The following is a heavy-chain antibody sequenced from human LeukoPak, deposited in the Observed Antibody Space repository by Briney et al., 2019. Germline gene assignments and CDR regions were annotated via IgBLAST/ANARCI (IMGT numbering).Heavy chain of an antibody. D-gene: IGHD3-10*01. CDR3: ARPSHSGSYYHGFDY. Sequence: GESLKISCKGSGYSVINYWIGWVRQMPGKGLEWMGIIYPGDSDTRYSPSFQGQVTISADKSISTAYLQWSSLKASDTATYYCARPSHSGSYYHGFDYWGQGTLVTVSS. CDR2: IYPGDSDT. V-gene: IGHV5-51*01. J-gene: IGHJ4*02. CDR1: GYSVINYW.